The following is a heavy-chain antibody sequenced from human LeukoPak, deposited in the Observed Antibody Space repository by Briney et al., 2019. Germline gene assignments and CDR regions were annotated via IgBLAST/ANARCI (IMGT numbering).Heavy chain of an antibody. J-gene: IGHJ5*02. CDR3: ARVEYDYVWGSYRSPWFGP. V-gene: IGHV3-21*01. D-gene: IGHD3-16*02. CDR1: GFTFSSYS. Sequence: GGSLRLSCAASGFTFSSYSMNWVRQAPGKGLEWVSSISSSSSYIYYADSVKGRFTISRDNAKNSLYLQMNSLRAEDTAVYHCARVEYDYVWGSYRSPWFGPWGQGTLVTVSS. CDR2: ISSSSSYI.